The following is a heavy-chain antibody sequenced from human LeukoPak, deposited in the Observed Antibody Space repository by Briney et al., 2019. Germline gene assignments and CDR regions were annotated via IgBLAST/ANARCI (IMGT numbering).Heavy chain of an antibody. CDR2: ISYDGSNK. D-gene: IGHD3-3*01. CDR3: ARDLEEELLEWLSCSMDV. V-gene: IGHV3-30-3*01. J-gene: IGHJ6*03. CDR1: GFTFSSYA. Sequence: PGGSLRLSCAASGFTFSSYAMHWVRQAPGKGLEWVAVISYDGSNKYYADSVKGRFTISRDNSKNTLYLQMNSLRAEDTAVYYCARDLEEELLEWLSCSMDVWGKGTTVTVSS.